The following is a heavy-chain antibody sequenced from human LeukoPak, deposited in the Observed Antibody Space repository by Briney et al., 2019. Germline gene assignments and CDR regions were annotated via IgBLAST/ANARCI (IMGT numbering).Heavy chain of an antibody. J-gene: IGHJ6*03. V-gene: IGHV3-48*02. D-gene: IGHD2-21*01. CDR1: GFTFSSFS. CDR2: INNSGNII. CDR3: VRCYFYYMDF. Sequence: PGGSLRLSCAASGFTFSSFSMHWVRQAPGTGLECVAYINNSGNIIYYADSVKGRFAISRDNAKNSVYLQMNSLRDGDTAVYYCVRCYFYYMDFWGKGTTVTVSS.